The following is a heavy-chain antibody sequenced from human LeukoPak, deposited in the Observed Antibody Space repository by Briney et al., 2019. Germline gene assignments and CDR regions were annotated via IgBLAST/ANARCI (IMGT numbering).Heavy chain of an antibody. CDR3: AKIGGYSVGAYY. CDR1: GFTFSSYG. Sequence: PGGSLRLSCAASGFTFSSYGMHWVRQAPGKGLEWVAFIRYDGSNKYYADSVKGQFTISRDNSKNTLYLQMNSLRAEDTAVYYCAKIGGYSVGAYYWGQGTLVTVSS. J-gene: IGHJ4*02. D-gene: IGHD3-22*01. V-gene: IGHV3-30*02. CDR2: IRYDGSNK.